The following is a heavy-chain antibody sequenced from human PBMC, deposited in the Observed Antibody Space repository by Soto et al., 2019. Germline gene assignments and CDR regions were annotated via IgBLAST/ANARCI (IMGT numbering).Heavy chain of an antibody. J-gene: IGHJ6*01. D-gene: IGHD2-15*01. V-gene: IGHV2-70*04. Sequence: SVPTLVNPTHTLTLTFTFSWFSLITSGMRVSWIRQPPGKALEWLARIDWDDDKFYSTYLKTRLTISKDTSKNQVVLTMTNVDTVETATYYCARYVAGMEVWGQGTTVKVYS. CDR2: IDWDDDK. CDR3: ARYVAGMEV. CDR1: WFSLITSGMR.